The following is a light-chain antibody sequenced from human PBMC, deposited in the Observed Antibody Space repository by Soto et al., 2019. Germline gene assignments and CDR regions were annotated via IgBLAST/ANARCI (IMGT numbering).Light chain of an antibody. CDR3: QQYGSSPRT. Sequence: IVLTQSPGTLSFSPGEIATLSFRASQSVSSSLAWYQQKPGQAPRLLIYGASSRATGIPDRFSGSGSGTDFTLTISRLEPEDFAVYYCQQYGSSPRTFGPGTKVDI. V-gene: IGKV3-20*01. CDR1: QSVSSS. CDR2: GAS. J-gene: IGKJ3*01.